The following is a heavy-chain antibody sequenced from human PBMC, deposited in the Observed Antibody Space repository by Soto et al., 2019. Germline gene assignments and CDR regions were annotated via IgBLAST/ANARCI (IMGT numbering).Heavy chain of an antibody. CDR1: GFSFNSYA. J-gene: IGHJ4*02. CDR2: ISGSGAST. CDR3: AKGDYGDY. V-gene: IGHV3-23*01. Sequence: EVQLLESGGGLVQPGGSLKLSCAASGFSFNSYAMSWVRQAPGKGLEWVSAISGSGASTYYADSVKGRFTISRDNSKNTLYLQMNSLRAEDTAVYYCAKGDYGDYWGQGTLVTVSS.